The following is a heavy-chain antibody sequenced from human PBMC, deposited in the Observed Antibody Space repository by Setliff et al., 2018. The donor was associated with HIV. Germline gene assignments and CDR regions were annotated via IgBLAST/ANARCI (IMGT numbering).Heavy chain of an antibody. V-gene: IGHV4-4*09. CDR1: GVSISGHF. CDR2: IYTSGTT. D-gene: IGHD2-8*02. Sequence: PSETLSITCFVSGVSISGHFWGWIRQPPGKGLEWIGYIYTSGTTEYNPSLDSRVTISVDTSRDQFFLNLRSVTAADTALYFCARLIHTGLLYFDYWGLGMLVTVSS. CDR3: ARLIHTGLLYFDY. J-gene: IGHJ4*02.